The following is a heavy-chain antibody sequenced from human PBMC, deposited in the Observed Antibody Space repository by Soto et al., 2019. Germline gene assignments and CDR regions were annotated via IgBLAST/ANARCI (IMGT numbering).Heavy chain of an antibody. CDR3: ERLLVPGYFDY. CDR1: GFTFSSYG. Sequence: QVQLVESGGGVVQPGRSLRLSCAASGFTFSSYGMHWVRQAPGKGLEWVAVIWYDGSNKYYADSVKGRFTISRDNSKNTLYLQMNSLSAEDTAVYYCERLLVPGYFDYCGQGTLVTVSS. V-gene: IGHV3-33*01. CDR2: IWYDGSNK. D-gene: IGHD6-13*01. J-gene: IGHJ4*02.